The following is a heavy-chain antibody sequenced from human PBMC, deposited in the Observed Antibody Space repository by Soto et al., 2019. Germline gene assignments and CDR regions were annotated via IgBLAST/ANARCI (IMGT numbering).Heavy chain of an antibody. V-gene: IGHV3-23*01. CDR3: AKDSAGLGECDY. CDR2: ISGSGGST. CDR1: GFTFSSYA. Sequence: GGSLRLSCAASGFTFSSYAMSWVRQAPGKGLEWVSAISGSGGSTYYADSGKGRFTISRDNSKNTLYLQMNSLRAEDTAVYYCAKDSAGLGECDYWGQGTLVTVSS. D-gene: IGHD3-10*01. J-gene: IGHJ4*02.